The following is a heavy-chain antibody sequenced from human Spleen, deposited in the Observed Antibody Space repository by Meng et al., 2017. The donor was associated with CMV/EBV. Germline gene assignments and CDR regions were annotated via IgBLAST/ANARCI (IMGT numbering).Heavy chain of an antibody. D-gene: IGHD6-19*01. Sequence: ASVKVSCKASGYTFSNYDIIWVRQASGQGLEWVGWMNPNRGNTAYAQKFQGRVTMTRDTSTNTAYMELTRLRSDDTAVFYCARVIAVAGTAPFDYWGQGTLVTVSS. CDR2: MNPNRGNT. J-gene: IGHJ4*02. CDR3: ARVIAVAGTAPFDY. V-gene: IGHV1-8*01. CDR1: GYTFSNYD.